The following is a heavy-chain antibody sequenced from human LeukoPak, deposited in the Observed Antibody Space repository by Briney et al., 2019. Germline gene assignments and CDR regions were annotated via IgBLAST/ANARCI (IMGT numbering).Heavy chain of an antibody. CDR2: INHSGST. CDR3: ASLPPPYYYDSSGYYRDY. CDR1: GGSFSGYY. V-gene: IGHV4-34*01. Sequence: PSETLSLTCAVYGGSFSGYYWSWIRQPPGKGLEWIGEINHSGSTNYNPSLKSRVTISVDTSKNQFSLKLSSVTAADTAVYYCASLPPPYYYDSSGYYRDYWGQGTLVTVSP. D-gene: IGHD3-22*01. J-gene: IGHJ4*02.